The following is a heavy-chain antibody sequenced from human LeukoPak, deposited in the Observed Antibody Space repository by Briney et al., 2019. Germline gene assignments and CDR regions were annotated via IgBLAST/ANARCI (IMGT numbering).Heavy chain of an antibody. D-gene: IGHD2-15*01. Sequence: GGSLRLSCAASGFTFSDYSMNWVRQAPGRGLEWVSSISSTSTYIKYADSVKGRFTISRDNAKNSLYLQMNSLRAEDSAVHYCARVYCSGANCYSAFDYWGQGTLVTVSS. V-gene: IGHV3-21*01. CDR3: ARVYCSGANCYSAFDY. CDR2: ISSTSTYI. J-gene: IGHJ4*02. CDR1: GFTFSDYS.